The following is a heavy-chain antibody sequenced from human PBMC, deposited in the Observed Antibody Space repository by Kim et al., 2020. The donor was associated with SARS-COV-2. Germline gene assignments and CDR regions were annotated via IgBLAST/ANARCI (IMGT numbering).Heavy chain of an antibody. V-gene: IGHV4-34*01. Sequence: SETLSLTCAVHGGSLRGSYWSWIRQPPGKGLEWIGESNHLGGTNYNPSLKSRVTISVDTSKNQFSLRLSSVTAADTAVYYCARLGGNTQMGYNWFAPWGRGTLVTVSS. D-gene: IGHD1-26*01. CDR3: ARLGGNTQMGYNWFAP. CDR2: SNHLGGT. CDR1: GGSLRGSY. J-gene: IGHJ5*02.